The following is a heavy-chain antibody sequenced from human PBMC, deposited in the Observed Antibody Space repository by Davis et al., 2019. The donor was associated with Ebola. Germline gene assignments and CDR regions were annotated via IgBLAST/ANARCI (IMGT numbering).Heavy chain of an antibody. Sequence: GESLKISCAASGFTFSNYWMHWVRQASGKGLEWVGRIRSKANSYATAYAASVKGRFTISRDDSKNTAYLQMNSLKTEDTAVYYCTATVGATDYWGQGTLVTVSS. V-gene: IGHV3-73*01. J-gene: IGHJ4*02. CDR3: TATVGATDY. D-gene: IGHD1-26*01. CDR1: GFTFSNYW. CDR2: IRSKANSYAT.